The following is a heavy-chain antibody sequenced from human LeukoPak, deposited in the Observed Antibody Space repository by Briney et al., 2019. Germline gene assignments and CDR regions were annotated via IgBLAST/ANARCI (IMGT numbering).Heavy chain of an antibody. CDR3: AKDFVTGDGKWEVDY. Sequence: GGSLRLSCAASGFTFRGYAMSWVRQAPGKGLEWISGIFSDGSGTFYADSVKGRFTISRDNAKNSLYLQMNSLSAEDTAMYYCAKDFVTGDGKWEVDYWGQGTLVTVSS. V-gene: IGHV3-23*03. CDR2: IFSDGSGT. D-gene: IGHD7-27*01. CDR1: GFTFRGYA. J-gene: IGHJ4*02.